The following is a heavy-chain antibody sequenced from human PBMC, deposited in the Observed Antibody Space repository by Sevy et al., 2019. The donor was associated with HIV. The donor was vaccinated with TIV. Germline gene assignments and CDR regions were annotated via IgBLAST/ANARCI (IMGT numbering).Heavy chain of an antibody. CDR3: ASTYYDFWSGSRPYYYGIDV. CDR1: GYTFTGYY. J-gene: IGHJ6*02. Sequence: ASVKVSCKASGYTFTGYYMHWVRQAPGQGLEWMGWINPNSGGTNYAQKFQGRVTMTRDTSISTAYMELSRLRSDDTAVYYCASTYYDFWSGSRPYYYGIDVWGQGTTVTVSS. D-gene: IGHD3-3*01. V-gene: IGHV1-2*02. CDR2: INPNSGGT.